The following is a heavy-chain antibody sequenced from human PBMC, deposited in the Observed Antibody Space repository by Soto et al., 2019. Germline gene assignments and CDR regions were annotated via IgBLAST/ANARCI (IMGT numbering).Heavy chain of an antibody. CDR3: ARAGEYCSGGSCYSYYYYGMDV. J-gene: IGHJ6*02. Sequence: QVQLVQSGAEVQKPGSSVKVSCKASGGTFSSYAISWVRQAPGQGLEWMGGIIPIFGTANYAQQFQGRVTITADESTSTAYMELSSLRSEDTAVYYCARAGEYCSGGSCYSYYYYGMDVWGQGTTVTVSS. V-gene: IGHV1-69*01. CDR2: IIPIFGTA. D-gene: IGHD2-15*01. CDR1: GGTFSSYA.